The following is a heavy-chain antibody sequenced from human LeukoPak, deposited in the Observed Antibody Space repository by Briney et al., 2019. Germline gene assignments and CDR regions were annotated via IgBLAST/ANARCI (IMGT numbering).Heavy chain of an antibody. CDR1: GFTFSSYW. Sequence: PGGSLRLSCAASGFTFSSYWMHWVRQDPGKGLVWVSHINNDGSITNYADSVKGRFTISRDNAKNTLYLQMNSLRAEDTAVYYCARYRYYYYMDVWGKGTTVTISS. V-gene: IGHV3-74*01. CDR3: ARYRYYYYMDV. CDR2: INNDGSIT. J-gene: IGHJ6*03.